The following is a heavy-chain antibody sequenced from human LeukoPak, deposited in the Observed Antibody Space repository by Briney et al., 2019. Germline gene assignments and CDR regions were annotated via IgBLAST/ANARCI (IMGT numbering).Heavy chain of an antibody. D-gene: IGHD1-26*01. Sequence: PSETLSLTCTVSGGSFGLYSWSRVRQPAGKGLEWIGRVYTSGTTNYNPSLKSRVTLSVDTSKKQFSVKLTSVTPADTAVYYCARGLVYSGTYIDLWGQGTLVTVSS. CDR3: ARGLVYSGTYIDL. J-gene: IGHJ5*02. V-gene: IGHV4-4*07. CDR1: GGSFGLYS. CDR2: VYTSGTT.